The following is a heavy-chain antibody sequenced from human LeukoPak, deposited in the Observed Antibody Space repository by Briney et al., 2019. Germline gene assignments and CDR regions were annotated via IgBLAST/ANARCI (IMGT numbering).Heavy chain of an antibody. CDR3: ASVGGYDPLFDY. CDR2: ISSYDGSNK. Sequence: GRSLRRSFAASGFTFSSYAMHWVRQAPGKGLAWVAVISSYDGSNKYYADAVKGRFTISRDNSKNTLYLQMNSLRAEDTGVYYCASVGGYDPLFDYWGQGTLVTVSS. V-gene: IGHV3-30-3*01. CDR1: GFTFSSYA. J-gene: IGHJ4*02. D-gene: IGHD5-12*01.